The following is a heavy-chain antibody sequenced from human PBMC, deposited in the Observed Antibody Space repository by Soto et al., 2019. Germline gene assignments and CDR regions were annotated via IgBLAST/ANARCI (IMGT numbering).Heavy chain of an antibody. Sequence: SETLSLTCTVSGGSISSYYWSWIRQPPGKGLEWIGYIYYSGSTNYNPSLKSRVTISVDTSKNQFSLKLSSVTAADTAVYYCARVPVRITGTTGWFDPWGQGTLVTVSS. J-gene: IGHJ5*02. CDR3: ARVPVRITGTTGWFDP. CDR1: GGSISSYY. CDR2: IYYSGST. D-gene: IGHD1-7*01. V-gene: IGHV4-59*08.